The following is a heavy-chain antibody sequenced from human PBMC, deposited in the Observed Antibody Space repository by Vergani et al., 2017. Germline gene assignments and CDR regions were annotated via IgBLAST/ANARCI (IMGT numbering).Heavy chain of an antibody. CDR3: VRDVRVSRT. J-gene: IGHJ3*01. CDR1: GFTLSSHA. CDR2: IWYDGSKE. V-gene: IGHV3-33*01. Sequence: QVQLVESGGGLVKPGGSLRLSCAGSGFTLSSHAMHWVRQAPGKGLEWVAFIWYDGSKEYYADSVKGRFTISRDNSKNTLYLDMSSLRAEDTAVYYCVRDVRVSRTWGQGTLVAVSS.